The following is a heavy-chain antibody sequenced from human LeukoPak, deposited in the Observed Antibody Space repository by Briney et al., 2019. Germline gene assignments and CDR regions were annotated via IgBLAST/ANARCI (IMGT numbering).Heavy chain of an antibody. Sequence: PSETLSLTCTVSGGSVSSNNDYWSWIRQSPGKGLEWVGYIYYSGTTNYNPSLKSRVTISVDTSENQFSLKLNSVTVADTAVYFCARTRPKYSSSWYADYFDYWGQGTLVTVSS. CDR2: IYYSGTT. D-gene: IGHD6-13*01. CDR1: GGSVSSNNDY. J-gene: IGHJ4*02. V-gene: IGHV4-61*01. CDR3: ARTRPKYSSSWYADYFDY.